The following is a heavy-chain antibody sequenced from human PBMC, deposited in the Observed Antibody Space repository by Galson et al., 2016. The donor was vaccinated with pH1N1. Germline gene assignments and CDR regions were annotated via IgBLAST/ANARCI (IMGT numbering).Heavy chain of an antibody. D-gene: IGHD3-9*01. CDR3: ASTRPQFRYFDWQKPHSFDY. J-gene: IGHJ4*02. V-gene: IGHV5-51*01. CDR2: IYLSDSHT. CDR1: GYSLTNYW. Sequence: QSGAEVKKPGESLRISCEGFGYSLTNYWIVWVRQMPGKGLEWMGIIYLSDSHTTYSPSFQGQVTNSADNATTTAYLERSSLKASDTATYYCASTRPQFRYFDWQKPHSFDYWGQGTLVTVSS.